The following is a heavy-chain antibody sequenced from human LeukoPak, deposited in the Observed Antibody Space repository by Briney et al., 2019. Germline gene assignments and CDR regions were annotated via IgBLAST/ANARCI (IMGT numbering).Heavy chain of an antibody. V-gene: IGHV3-23*01. CDR1: GFTVINYA. CDR3: ARDPSVVTAPTWFDP. Sequence: PGGSLRLSCAASGFTVINYAMAWVRQAPGKGLEWVSAINGGNDATNYANSVKGRFTISRDNAKNSLYLQMNSLRAEDTAVYYCARDPSVVTAPTWFDPWGQGTLVTVSS. D-gene: IGHD2-21*02. CDR2: INGGNDAT. J-gene: IGHJ5*02.